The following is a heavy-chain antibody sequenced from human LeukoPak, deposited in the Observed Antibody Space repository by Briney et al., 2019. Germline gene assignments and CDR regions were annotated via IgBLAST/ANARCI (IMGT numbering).Heavy chain of an antibody. CDR1: GYTFTGYY. D-gene: IGHD1-1*01. CDR3: AREAIGTTMSDDAFDI. V-gene: IGHV3-30-3*01. CDR2: ISYDGNTK. Sequence: SCKASGYTFTGYYMHWVRQAPGKGLEWVAVISYDGNTKYYADSVKGRFTISRDNSKNTLFLQMNSLRAEGTAVYYCAREAIGTTMSDDAFDIWGQGTMVTVSS. J-gene: IGHJ3*02.